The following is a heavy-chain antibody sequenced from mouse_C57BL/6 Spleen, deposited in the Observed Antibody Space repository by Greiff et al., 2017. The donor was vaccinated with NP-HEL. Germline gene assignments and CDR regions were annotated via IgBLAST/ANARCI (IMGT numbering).Heavy chain of an antibody. CDR1: GYSITSGYD. CDR3: ARGDYGSSFFAY. CDR2: ISYSGST. J-gene: IGHJ3*01. D-gene: IGHD1-1*01. Sequence: DVQLQESGPGMVKPSQSLSLTCTVTGYSITSGYDWHWIRHFPGNKLEWMGYISYSGSTNYNPSLKSRISITHDTSKNHFFLKLNSVTTEDTATYYCARGDYGSSFFAYWGQGTLVTVSA. V-gene: IGHV3-1*01.